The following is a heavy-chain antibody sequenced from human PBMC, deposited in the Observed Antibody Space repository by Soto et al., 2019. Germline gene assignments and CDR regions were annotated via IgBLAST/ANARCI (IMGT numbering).Heavy chain of an antibody. CDR2: MYHSGST. D-gene: IGHD3-10*01. CDR1: GGSISSGGYS. CDR3: ARGSGITMVRGGFDY. V-gene: IGHV4-30-2*01. J-gene: IGHJ4*02. Sequence: PSETLSLTCAVSGGSISSGGYSWSWIRQPPGKGLEWIGYMYHSGSTYYNPSLKSRVTISIDRSKNQFSLKLSSVTAADTAVYYCARGSGITMVRGGFDYWGQGTLVTVSS.